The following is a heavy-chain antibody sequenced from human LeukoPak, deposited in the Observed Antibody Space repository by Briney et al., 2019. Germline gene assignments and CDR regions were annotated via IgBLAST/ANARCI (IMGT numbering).Heavy chain of an antibody. CDR1: GYTFTSYY. CDR3: ARASDSSGYYAPQHYFDY. CDR2: VNPSGGST. Sequence: ASVKVSCKASGYTFTSYYMHWVRQAPGQGLEWMGIVNPSGGSTSYAQKFQGRVTMTRDTSTSTVYMELSSLRSEDTAVYYCARASDSSGYYAPQHYFDYWGQGTLVTVSS. V-gene: IGHV1-46*03. D-gene: IGHD3-22*01. J-gene: IGHJ4*02.